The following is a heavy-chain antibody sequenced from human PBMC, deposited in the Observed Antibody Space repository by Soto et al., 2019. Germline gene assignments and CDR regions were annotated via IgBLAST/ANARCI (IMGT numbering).Heavy chain of an antibody. CDR1: GGSISSRSYY. CDR2: IYYSGST. V-gene: IGHV4-39*01. CDR3: ARHGIVATLYYYYYGLDV. Sequence: SETLSLTCTVSGGSISSRSYYWGWIRQPPGKGLEWIGSIYYSGSTYYNPSLKSRVTISVDTSKNQFSLKLSSVTAADTAVYYCARHGIVATLYYYYYGLDVWGQGTTVTVSS. D-gene: IGHD5-12*01. J-gene: IGHJ6*02.